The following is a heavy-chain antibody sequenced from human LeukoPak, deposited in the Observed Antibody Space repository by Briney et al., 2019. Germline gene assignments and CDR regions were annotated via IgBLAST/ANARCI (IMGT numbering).Heavy chain of an antibody. CDR2: IYTSGST. CDR1: GGSISSYY. V-gene: IGHV4-4*09. D-gene: IGHD2-2*01. Sequence: SETLSLTCTVSGGSISSYYWSWIRQPPGKGLEWTGYIYTSGSTNYNPSLKSRVTISVDTSKNQFSLKLSSVTAADTAVYYCARLVGVGPAENYYYYMDVWGKGTTVTVSS. CDR3: ARLVGVGPAENYYYYMDV. J-gene: IGHJ6*03.